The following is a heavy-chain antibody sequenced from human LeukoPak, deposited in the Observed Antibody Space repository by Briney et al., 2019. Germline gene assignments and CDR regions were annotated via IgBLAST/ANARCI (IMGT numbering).Heavy chain of an antibody. CDR2: IIPIFGTA. CDR3: HFYCTNGVCSAFDI. V-gene: IGHV1-69*05. D-gene: IGHD2-8*01. CDR1: GGTFSSYA. Sequence: EASVKVSCKASGGTFSSYAISWVRQAPGQGLEWMGGIIPIFGTANYAQKFQGRVTITTDESTSTAYMELSSLRSEDTAVYYCHFYCTNGVCSAFDIWGQGTMVTVSS. J-gene: IGHJ3*02.